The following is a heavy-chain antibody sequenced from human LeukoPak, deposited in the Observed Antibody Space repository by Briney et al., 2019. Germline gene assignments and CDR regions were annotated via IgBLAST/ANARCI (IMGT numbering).Heavy chain of an antibody. V-gene: IGHV3-21*01. D-gene: IGHD1-26*01. CDR3: ARKGSQWEVLVDY. CDR2: ITSSSRYI. CDR1: GFTFSSYA. J-gene: IGHJ4*02. Sequence: PGGSLRLSCAASGFTFSSYAMSWVRQAPGKGLEWVSSITSSSRYIYYADSVKGRFTISRDNAKNSLYLQMNSLRAEDTAVYYCARKGSQWEVLVDYWGQGTLVTVSS.